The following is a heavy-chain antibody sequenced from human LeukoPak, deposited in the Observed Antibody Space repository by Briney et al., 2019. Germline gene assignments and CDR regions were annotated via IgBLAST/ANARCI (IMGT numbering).Heavy chain of an antibody. D-gene: IGHD2-21*02. J-gene: IGHJ5*02. CDR2: IIPIFGTA. CDR3: ARDSCGGDCYEQNNWFDP. V-gene: IGHV1-69*13. Sequence: GASVKVSCKASGYTFTSYGISWVRQAPGQGLEWMGGIIPIFGTANYAQKFQGRVTITADESTSTAYMELSSLRSEDTAVYYCARDSCGGDCYEQNNWFDPWGQGTLVTVSS. CDR1: GYTFTSYG.